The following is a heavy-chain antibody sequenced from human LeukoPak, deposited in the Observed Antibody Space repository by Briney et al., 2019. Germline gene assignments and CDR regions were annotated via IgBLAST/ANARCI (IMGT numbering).Heavy chain of an antibody. Sequence: GGSLRLSCAAPGFTFSSYWMHWVRQAPGKGLVWVSRINSDGSSTSYADSVKGRFTISRDNAKNTLYLQMNSLRAEDTAVYYCASRGRLAAAGLDYWGQGTLVTVSS. J-gene: IGHJ4*02. CDR3: ASRGRLAAAGLDY. CDR1: GFTFSSYW. D-gene: IGHD6-13*01. CDR2: INSDGSST. V-gene: IGHV3-74*01.